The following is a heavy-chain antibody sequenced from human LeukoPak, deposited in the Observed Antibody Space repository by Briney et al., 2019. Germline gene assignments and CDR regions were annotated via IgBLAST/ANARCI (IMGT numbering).Heavy chain of an antibody. D-gene: IGHD3-10*01. CDR3: AKDRVPGDY. Sequence: GGSLRLSCAASGYTFSSYATSWVRQAPGKGLEWVSVISGSGGSTYYADSVKGRFTISRDNSKNTLYLQMNSLRAEDTAVYYCAKDRVPGDYWGQGTLVTVSS. CDR1: GYTFSSYA. V-gene: IGHV3-23*01. CDR2: ISGSGGST. J-gene: IGHJ4*02.